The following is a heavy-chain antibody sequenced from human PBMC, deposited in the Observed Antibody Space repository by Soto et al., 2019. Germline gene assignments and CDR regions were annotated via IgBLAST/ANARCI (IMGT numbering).Heavy chain of an antibody. J-gene: IGHJ4*02. D-gene: IGHD3-3*01. CDR2: IYYSGST. CDR1: GGSITSSSYY. Sequence: PSETLSLTCTVSGGSITSSSYYWGWIRQPPGKGLEWIGSIYYSGSTCYNPSLKSRVTISVDTSKNQFSLKLSSVTAADTAIYYCARGVDSHTWSLYWGQGTLVTVSS. V-gene: IGHV4-39*01. CDR3: ARGVDSHTWSLY.